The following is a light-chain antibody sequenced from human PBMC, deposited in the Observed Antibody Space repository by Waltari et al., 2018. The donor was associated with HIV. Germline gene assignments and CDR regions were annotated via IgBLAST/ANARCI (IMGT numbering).Light chain of an antibody. Sequence: QSVLTQSPSVSGAPGQTVTISCTGSSSNIGARAHFDVHWYQQLPGTAPKLLIYGNNNRPSGVPDRFSGSKSGASASLAITGLQAEDEADYYCQSYDTRLSGSVFGGGTKLTVL. CDR3: QSYDTRLSGSV. CDR1: SSNIGARAHFD. CDR2: GNN. J-gene: IGLJ3*02. V-gene: IGLV1-40*01.